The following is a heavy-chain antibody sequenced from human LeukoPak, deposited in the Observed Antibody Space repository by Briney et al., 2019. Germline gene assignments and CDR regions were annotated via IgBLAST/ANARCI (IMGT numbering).Heavy chain of an antibody. J-gene: IGHJ4*02. CDR3: AAHHGELGYFDY. D-gene: IGHD1-26*01. V-gene: IGHV3-33*01. CDR1: GFTFSSYG. Sequence: GGSLRLSCAASGFTFSSYGMHWVRQAPGKGLEWVAVTWYDGSNKYYADSVKGRFTISRDNSKNTLYLQMNSLRAEDTAVYYCAAHHGELGYFDYWGQGTLVTVSS. CDR2: TWYDGSNK.